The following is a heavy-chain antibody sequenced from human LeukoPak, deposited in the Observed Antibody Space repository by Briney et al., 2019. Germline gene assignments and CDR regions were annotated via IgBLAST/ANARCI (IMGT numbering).Heavy chain of an antibody. Sequence: GGSLRLSCAASGFTFSNSWMSWVRQAPGKGLEWVLTISSNGGTTYYADSVKGRFTISRDNSKNTLYLQMNSLRAEDTAVYYCARILRWPNPFDQWGQGTLVTVSS. D-gene: IGHD4-23*01. V-gene: IGHV3-23*01. CDR3: ARILRWPNPFDQ. CDR2: ISSNGGTT. J-gene: IGHJ4*02. CDR1: GFTFSNSW.